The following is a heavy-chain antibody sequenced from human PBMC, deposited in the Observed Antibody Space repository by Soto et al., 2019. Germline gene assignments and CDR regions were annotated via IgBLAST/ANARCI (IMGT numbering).Heavy chain of an antibody. V-gene: IGHV4-61*08. CDR3: ARANIAAAGTIFDP. CDR1: GDSVSSGAYY. CDR2: IYYNAIT. Sequence: QVKLQESGPGLVKPSETLSLTCTVSGDSVSSGAYYWSWVRQPQGKGLEWIGYIYYNAITNYNPSLKGRFTILVDTSKREISLTLNSVTSADTAVYYCARANIAAAGTIFDPWGQGVLVTVSA. J-gene: IGHJ5*02. D-gene: IGHD6-13*01.